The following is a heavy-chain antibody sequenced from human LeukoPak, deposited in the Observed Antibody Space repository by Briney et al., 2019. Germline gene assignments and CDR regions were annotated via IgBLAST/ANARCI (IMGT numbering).Heavy chain of an antibody. Sequence: SETLSLTCTVSGGSIGSSSYYWGWIRQPPGKGLEWIGSIYYSGSTYYNPSLKSRVTMSVDTSKNQFSLKLSSVTAADTAVYYCASLNSYGPYYFDYWGQGTLVTVSS. CDR1: GGSIGSSSYY. J-gene: IGHJ4*02. V-gene: IGHV4-39*07. D-gene: IGHD5-18*01. CDR2: IYYSGST. CDR3: ASLNSYGPYYFDY.